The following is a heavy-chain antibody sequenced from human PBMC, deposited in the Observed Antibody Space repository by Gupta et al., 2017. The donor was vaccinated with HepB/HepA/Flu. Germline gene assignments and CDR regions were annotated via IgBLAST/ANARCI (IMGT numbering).Heavy chain of an antibody. V-gene: IGHV3-74*01. Sequence: VQLVESGGGLVQPGGSLRLSCAASGFIFSSYWTHCVRQAPGKGLVWVSRINSDGSSTSYADSVKGRFTISRDNAKNTLYLHMNSLRAEDTAVFYCARELHERSVFVDVCGKGTTVTVSS. CDR2: INSDGSST. CDR3: ARELHERSVFVDV. D-gene: IGHD3-3*01. CDR1: GFIFSSYW. J-gene: IGHJ6*04.